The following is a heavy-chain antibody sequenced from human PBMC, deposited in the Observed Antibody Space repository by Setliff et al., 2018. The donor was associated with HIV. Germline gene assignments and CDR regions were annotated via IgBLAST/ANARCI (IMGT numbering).Heavy chain of an antibody. CDR3: ATEMAAIRQDAFDI. Sequence: SETLSLTCSVSGVSISNGVYFWSWLRQHPGKGLEWVGYIYYSGDTYYNPSLKSRVTISVDTSENRSSLTLNSVTAADTAVYYCATEMAAIRQDAFDIWGLGTRVTVSS. D-gene: IGHD6-19*01. V-gene: IGHV4-31*03. J-gene: IGHJ3*02. CDR2: IYYSGDT. CDR1: GVSISNGVYF.